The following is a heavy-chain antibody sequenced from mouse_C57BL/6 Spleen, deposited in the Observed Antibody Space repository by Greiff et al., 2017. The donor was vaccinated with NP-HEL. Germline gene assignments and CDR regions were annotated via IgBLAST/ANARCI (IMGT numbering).Heavy chain of an antibody. CDR1: GFAFSDYY. J-gene: IGHJ3*01. CDR3: AREDGSSYGFAY. V-gene: IGHV5-16*01. CDR2: INYDGSST. D-gene: IGHD1-1*01. Sequence: EVNVVESEGGLVQPGSSMKLSCTASGFAFSDYYMAWVRQVPEKGLEWVANINYDGSSTYYLDSLKSRFIISRDIAKNILYLQMSSLKSEDTATYYCAREDGSSYGFAYWGQGTLVTVSA.